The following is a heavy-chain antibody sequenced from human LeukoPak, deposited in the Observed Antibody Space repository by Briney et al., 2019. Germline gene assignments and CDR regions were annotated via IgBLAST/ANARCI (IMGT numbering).Heavy chain of an antibody. CDR1: GYTFTGYY. J-gene: IGHJ4*02. CDR2: INPNSGGT. V-gene: IGHV1-2*02. Sequence: SVKVSCKASGYTFTGYYMHWVRQAPGQGLEWMGWINPNSGGTNYAQKFQGRVTMTRDTSISTAYMELSRLRSDDMAVYYCAREGAARPGLDYWGQGTLVTVSS. CDR3: AREGAARPGLDY. D-gene: IGHD6-6*01.